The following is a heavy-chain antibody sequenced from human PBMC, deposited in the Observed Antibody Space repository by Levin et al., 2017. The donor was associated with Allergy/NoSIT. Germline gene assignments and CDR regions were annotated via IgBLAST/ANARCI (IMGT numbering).Heavy chain of an antibody. CDR3: AKDLYASSGGVSFGELFGGFYYYYGMDV. J-gene: IGHJ6*02. V-gene: IGHV3-23*01. CDR2: ISGSGGST. D-gene: IGHD3-10*01. CDR1: GFTFSSYA. Sequence: GGSLRLSCAASGFTFSSYAMSWVRQAPGKGLEWVSAISGSGGSTYYADSVKGRFTISRDNSKNTLYLQMNSLRAEDTAVYYCAKDLYASSGGVSFGELFGGFYYYYGMDVWGQGTTVTVSS.